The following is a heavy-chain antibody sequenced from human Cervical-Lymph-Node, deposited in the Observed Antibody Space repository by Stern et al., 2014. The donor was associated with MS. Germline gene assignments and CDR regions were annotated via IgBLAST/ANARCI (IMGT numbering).Heavy chain of an antibody. CDR1: GASISSSSYY. Sequence: QVQLQESGSGLLKPSETLSLTCTVSGASISSSSYYWGWVRQPPGKGLEWIGRIHYSGITFYHPSLNSRVTIYVDTARTHSALQRNAVTAADTAVYYCARHAYDSSGYYYYGMDVWGQGTTVTVSS. CDR3: ARHAYDSSGYYYYGMDV. D-gene: IGHD3-22*01. CDR2: IHYSGIT. V-gene: IGHV4-39*01. J-gene: IGHJ6*02.